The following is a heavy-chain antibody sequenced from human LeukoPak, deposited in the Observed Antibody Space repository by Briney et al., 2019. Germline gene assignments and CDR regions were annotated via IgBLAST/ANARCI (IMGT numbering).Heavy chain of an antibody. CDR1: GFTFTKFW. CDR2: VKDDGIST. V-gene: IGHV3-74*01. CDR3: ATGPYAAFEM. D-gene: IGHD2-2*01. J-gene: IGHJ3*02. Sequence: GGSLRLSCAASGFTFTKFWMHWVRQAPARGLVWVSRVKDDGISTLYADSVKGRFTISRDNAKSTLYLQMNRLRADDTALYYCATGPYAAFEMWGQGTMVTVSS.